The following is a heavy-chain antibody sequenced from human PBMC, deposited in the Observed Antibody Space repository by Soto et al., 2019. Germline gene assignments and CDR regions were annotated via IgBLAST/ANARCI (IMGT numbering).Heavy chain of an antibody. CDR3: ARGAYDYVWGSYRNPDYYFDY. CDR1: GFTFSDYY. J-gene: IGHJ4*02. D-gene: IGHD3-16*02. Sequence: PGGSLRLSCAASGFTFSDYYMSWIRQAPGKGLEWVSYISSSGSTIYYADSVKGRFTISRDNAKNSLYLQMNSLRAEDTAVYYCARGAYDYVWGSYRNPDYYFDYWGQGTLVTVSS. V-gene: IGHV3-11*01. CDR2: ISSSGSTI.